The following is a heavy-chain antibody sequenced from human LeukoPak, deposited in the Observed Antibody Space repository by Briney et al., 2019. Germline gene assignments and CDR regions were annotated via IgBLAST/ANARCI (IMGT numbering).Heavy chain of an antibody. D-gene: IGHD3-22*01. CDR1: GLTVSSNY. J-gene: IGHJ3*02. CDR3: AKKWSGDYDSSGVNDAFDI. V-gene: IGHV3-66*01. Sequence: PGGSLRLSCAASGLTVSSNYMSWVRQAPGKVLEWVSVMYSGGSTYYADSVKGRFTISRDNSKTTLYLQMNRLRTEDTAVYYCAKKWSGDYDSSGVNDAFDIWGQGTMVTVS. CDR2: MYSGGST.